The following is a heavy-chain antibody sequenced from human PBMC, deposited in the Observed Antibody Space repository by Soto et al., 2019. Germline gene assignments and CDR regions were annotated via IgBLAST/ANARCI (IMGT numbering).Heavy chain of an antibody. D-gene: IGHD2-2*01. Sequence: PSETLSLPCTVSGGSIRSGGYYWTWIRQHPGKGLEWIGYIYYTGSTYYNPSPKSRVNISVDRSKNQFSLKLSSVTAADTAVYYCARVPDRWGQGTLVTVSS. CDR1: GGSIRSGGYY. CDR2: IYYTGST. CDR3: ARVPDR. J-gene: IGHJ5*02. V-gene: IGHV4-31*03.